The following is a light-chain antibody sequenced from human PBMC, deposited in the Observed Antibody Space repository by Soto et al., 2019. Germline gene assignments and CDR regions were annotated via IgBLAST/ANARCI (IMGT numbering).Light chain of an antibody. CDR2: HVT. Sequence: QSLLSRRASVAGCPLRSSTSSSPGPPRACGAYNCASWYQQHPGKLTISIISHVTDLPSGVSNRFSASKSGKTASLTISGLQAEDEADDYCSSYTTSSTFVFGTGTKVTVL. V-gene: IGLV2-14*01. J-gene: IGLJ1*01. CDR3: SSYTTSSTFV. CDR1: PRACGAYNC.